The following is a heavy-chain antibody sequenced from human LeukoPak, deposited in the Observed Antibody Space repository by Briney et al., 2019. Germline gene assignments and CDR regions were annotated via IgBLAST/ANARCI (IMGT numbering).Heavy chain of an antibody. Sequence: SETLSLTCTVSGGSINSRSDYWGWIRQPPGKGLEWIGSIYYSGSTNHNSSLKSRVTISVDTSKNQYSLKLNSVTAADTAVYYCARDGVAGGFDFWGQGTLVTVSS. D-gene: IGHD6-19*01. J-gene: IGHJ4*02. CDR1: GGSINSRSDY. CDR2: IYYSGST. CDR3: ARDGVAGGFDF. V-gene: IGHV4-39*07.